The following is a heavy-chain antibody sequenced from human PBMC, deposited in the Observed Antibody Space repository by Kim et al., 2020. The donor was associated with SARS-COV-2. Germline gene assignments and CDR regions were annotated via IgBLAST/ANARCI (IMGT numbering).Heavy chain of an antibody. D-gene: IGHD6-19*01. J-gene: IGHJ4*02. CDR3: ASGADSTGWYWGY. CDR1: GVTFSSYT. Sequence: GGSLRLSCAASGVTFSSYTMNWVRQATGKGLEWDSYISSSSATIYYADSVKGRLTISRDDAKNSLYLQMNRLRADDTAVYYCASGADSTGWYWGYWGQGT. CDR2: ISSSSATI. V-gene: IGHV3-48*04.